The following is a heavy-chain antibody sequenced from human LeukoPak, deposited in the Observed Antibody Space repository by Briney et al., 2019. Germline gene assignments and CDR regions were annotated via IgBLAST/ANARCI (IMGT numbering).Heavy chain of an antibody. Sequence: GGSLRLSCAASGFPFSSHWMSWVRQAPGKGLEWVASINQDGSEKYYVDSVKGRFSISRDNAKNSLYLQMNSLRAEDTAVYYCARSNREFASGSGDYWGQGTLVTVSS. CDR1: GFPFSSHW. CDR2: INQDGSEK. D-gene: IGHD3-10*01. J-gene: IGHJ4*02. V-gene: IGHV3-7*05. CDR3: ARSNREFASGSGDY.